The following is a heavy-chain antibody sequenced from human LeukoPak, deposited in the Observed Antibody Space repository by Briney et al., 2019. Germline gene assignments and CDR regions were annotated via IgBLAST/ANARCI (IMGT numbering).Heavy chain of an antibody. V-gene: IGHV3-48*01. Sequence: GGSLRLSCAASGFTFSSYSMNWVRQAPGKGLEWVSYISSSSSTIYYADSVKGRFTISRDNAKNSLYLQMNSLRAEDTAVYYCARGTGYCSGGSCGSYWGQGTLVTVSS. J-gene: IGHJ4*02. D-gene: IGHD2-15*01. CDR2: ISSSSSTI. CDR1: GFTFSSYS. CDR3: ARGTGYCSGGSCGSY.